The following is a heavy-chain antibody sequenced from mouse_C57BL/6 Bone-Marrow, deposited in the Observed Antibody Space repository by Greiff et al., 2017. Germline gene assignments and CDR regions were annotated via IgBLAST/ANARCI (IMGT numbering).Heavy chain of an antibody. J-gene: IGHJ2*01. CDR1: GYTFTSYW. CDR2: IDPSDSYT. CDR3: ARDRYDVYFDY. V-gene: IGHV1-69*01. Sequence: VQLQQPGAELVMPGASVKLSCKASGYTFTSYWMHWVKQRPGQGLEWIGEIDPSDSYTNYNQKFKGKSTLTLDKSSSTAYMQLSSLTSEDSAVYYCARDRYDVYFDYWSQGTTLTVSS. D-gene: IGHD2-12*01.